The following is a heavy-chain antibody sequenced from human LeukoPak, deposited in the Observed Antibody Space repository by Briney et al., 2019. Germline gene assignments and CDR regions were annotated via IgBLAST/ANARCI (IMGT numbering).Heavy chain of an antibody. CDR2: ISWNSGNI. CDR3: AKGTSNPS. V-gene: IGHV3-9*01. D-gene: IGHD4-11*01. Sequence: GGSLRLSCAASGFTFDDYDMHWVRQAPGKGLEWVSGISWNSGNIGYADSVKGRFTISRDNAKNSLYLQLNSLRAEDTAFYYCAKGTSNPSWGQGTLVTVSS. CDR1: GFTFDDYD. J-gene: IGHJ5*02.